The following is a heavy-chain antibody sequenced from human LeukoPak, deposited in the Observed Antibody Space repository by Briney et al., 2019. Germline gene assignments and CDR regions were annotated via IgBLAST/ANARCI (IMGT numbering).Heavy chain of an antibody. CDR2: ISSSGSTI. CDR3: ARTGGWGYSSSSGYYFDS. D-gene: IGHD6-6*01. CDR1: GFTFSSYG. Sequence: GGSLRLSCAASGFTFSSYGMNWVRQAPGKGLEWVSYISSSGSTIYYADSVKGRFTISRDNAKNSLYLQLNRLSGEDTAGCYFARTGGWGYSSSSGYYFDSTGQGTLVTVSP. J-gene: IGHJ4*02. V-gene: IGHV3-48*03.